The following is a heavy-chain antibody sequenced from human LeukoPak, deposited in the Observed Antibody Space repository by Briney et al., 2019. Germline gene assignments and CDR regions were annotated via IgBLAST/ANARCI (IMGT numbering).Heavy chain of an antibody. CDR3: AASGYSYGPTYWYFDL. V-gene: IGHV4-30-4*08. CDR2: IYYSGST. J-gene: IGHJ2*01. Sequence: PSETLSLTCTVSGGSISSGDYYWSWIRQPPGKGLEWIGYIYYSGSTYYNPSLKNRVTISVDTSKNQFSLKLSSVTAADTAVYYCAASGYSYGPTYWYFDLWGRGTPVTVSS. D-gene: IGHD5-18*01. CDR1: GGSISSGDYY.